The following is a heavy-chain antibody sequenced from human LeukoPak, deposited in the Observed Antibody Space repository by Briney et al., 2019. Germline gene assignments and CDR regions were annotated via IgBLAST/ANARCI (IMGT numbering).Heavy chain of an antibody. D-gene: IGHD3-3*01. V-gene: IGHV4-34*01. CDR3: ARVYYDFWSGYFSPIYFDY. J-gene: IGHJ4*02. CDR1: GGSFSGYY. CDR2: IYYSGST. Sequence: SETLSLTCAVYGGSFSGYYWSWIRQPPGKGLEWIGSIYYSGSTYYNPSLKSRVTISVDTSKNQFSLKLSSVTAADTAVYYCARVYYDFWSGYFSPIYFDYWGQGTLVTVSS.